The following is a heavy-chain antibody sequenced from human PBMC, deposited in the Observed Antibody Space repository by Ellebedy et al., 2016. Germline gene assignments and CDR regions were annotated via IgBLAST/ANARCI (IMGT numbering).Heavy chain of an antibody. D-gene: IGHD3-16*02. CDR1: GGSISSGDYY. CDR3: ARVTPITFGGVIVLDYYGMDV. Sequence: LRLXCTVSGGSISSGDYYWSWIRQPPGKGLEWIGYIYYSGSTYYNPSLKSRVTISVDTSKNQFSLKLSSVTAADTAVYYCARVTPITFGGVIVLDYYGMDVWGQGTTVTVSS. CDR2: IYYSGST. J-gene: IGHJ6*02. V-gene: IGHV4-30-4*01.